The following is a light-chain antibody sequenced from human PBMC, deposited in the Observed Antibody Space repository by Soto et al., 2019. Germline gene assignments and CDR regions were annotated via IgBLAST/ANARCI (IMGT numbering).Light chain of an antibody. J-gene: IGKJ2*01. V-gene: IGKV3-20*01. CDR2: DAS. CDR1: QSVTSSF. Sequence: IVLTQSPGTLSLSPGERATLSCRASQSVTSSFLAWYQQKPGQTPRLLIYDASSRATGIPDRFSGSGSGTDFTLTISRLEPEDFAVYYCLQYGRLPTTFGQGTKLEIE. CDR3: LQYGRLPTT.